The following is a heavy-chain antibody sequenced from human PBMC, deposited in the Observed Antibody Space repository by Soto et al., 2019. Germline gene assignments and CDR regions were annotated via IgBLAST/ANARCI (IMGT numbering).Heavy chain of an antibody. J-gene: IGHJ4*02. CDR3: ARGYEISRRYLPLLDY. Sequence: QVQLQQWGAGLLKPSETLSLRCVVNSGSFSGYYWTWIRQTPGKGLEWIGEISHSGSTNYNPSLMSRVTMSADTSKNQFSLRLSSVTAADTALYFCARGYEISRRYLPLLDYWGQGTLVTVSS. V-gene: IGHV4-34*01. CDR2: ISHSGST. D-gene: IGHD3-16*02. CDR1: SGSFSGYY.